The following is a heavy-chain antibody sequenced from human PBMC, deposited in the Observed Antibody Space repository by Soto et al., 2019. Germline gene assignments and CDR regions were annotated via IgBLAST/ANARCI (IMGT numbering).Heavy chain of an antibody. CDR2: IWYDGSNK. J-gene: IGHJ6*02. CDR1: GFTFSSYG. CDR3: ARKRGKYSSHYHYYGMDV. D-gene: IGHD6-19*01. Sequence: GGSLRLSCAASGFTFSSYGMHWVRQAPGKGLEWVAVIWYDGSNKYYADSVKGRFTISRDNSKNTLYLQMNSLRAEDTAVYYCARKRGKYSSHYHYYGMDVWGQGTTVTVSS. V-gene: IGHV3-33*01.